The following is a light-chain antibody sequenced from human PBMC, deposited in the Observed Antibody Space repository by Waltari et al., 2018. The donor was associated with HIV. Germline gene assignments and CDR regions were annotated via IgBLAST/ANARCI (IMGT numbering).Light chain of an antibody. Sequence: AIQMTQSPSSLSASVGDRVTITCRASQGIRNDLGWYQQRPGKAPKPLIYAASRLESGVPSRLSGSGSGTLFTLTSSSLQPEDFATYYCLQDYSYPRTFGQGTKVEIK. CDR3: LQDYSYPRT. J-gene: IGKJ1*01. CDR1: QGIRND. V-gene: IGKV1-6*01. CDR2: AAS.